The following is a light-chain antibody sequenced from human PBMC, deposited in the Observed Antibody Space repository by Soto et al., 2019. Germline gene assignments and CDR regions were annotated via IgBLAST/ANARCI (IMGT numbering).Light chain of an antibody. J-gene: IGKJ1*01. Sequence: EIVLTQSPGTLSLSPGERATLSCRASQSVSTNLAWYQQKPGQAPRLLIYGASTRATGIPARFSGTGSGTEFTHTISSLQSEDFAVYYCQQYNNWLPWTFGQGTKVDIK. CDR3: QQYNNWLPWT. CDR2: GAS. V-gene: IGKV3-15*01. CDR1: QSVSTN.